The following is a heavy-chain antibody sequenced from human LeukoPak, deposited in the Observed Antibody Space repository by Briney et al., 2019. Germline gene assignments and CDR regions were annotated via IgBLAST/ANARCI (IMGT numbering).Heavy chain of an antibody. CDR3: ARPSPYYFDY. V-gene: IGHV4-39*01. CDR2: IYYNGRT. Sequence: SETLSLTCTVSGGSISSSSFYWGWIRQPPGEGLEWIGSIYYNGRTYYNPSLKGRVTISADTSKNQFSLKLSSVTAAGTAVYYCARPSPYYFDYWGQGTLVTVSS. CDR1: GGSISSSSFY. J-gene: IGHJ4*02.